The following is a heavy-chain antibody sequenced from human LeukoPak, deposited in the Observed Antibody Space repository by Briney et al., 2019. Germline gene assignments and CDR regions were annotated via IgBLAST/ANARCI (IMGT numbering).Heavy chain of an antibody. Sequence: PSQTLSLTCTVAAGSLSSGGSYWSWARQHPGRGLEWSGYIDDNTSNYYNPYLKSRVTISVDTSTTHFSLKLRSVTAAATAVYYCARGTGPGNQGYSPPYGMDVWGQGTTVTVSS. D-gene: IGHD3-10*01. J-gene: IGHJ6*02. CDR3: ARGTGPGNQGYSPPYGMDV. CDR1: AGSLSSGGSY. V-gene: IGHV4-31*03. CDR2: IDDNTSN.